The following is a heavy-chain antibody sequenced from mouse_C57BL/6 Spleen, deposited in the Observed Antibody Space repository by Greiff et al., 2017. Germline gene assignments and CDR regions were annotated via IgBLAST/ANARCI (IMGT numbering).Heavy chain of an antibody. D-gene: IGHD2-2*01. CDR1: GFSLTSYG. CDR2: IWRGGST. J-gene: IGHJ4*01. V-gene: IGHV2-5*01. CDR3: AKIYYGYDGDAMDY. Sequence: VQLQESGPGLVQPSQSLSITCTVSGFSLTSYGVHWVRQSPGKGLEWLGVIWRGGSTDYNAAFMSRLSITKDNSKSQVFFKMNSLQADGTAIYYCAKIYYGYDGDAMDYWGQGTSVTVSS.